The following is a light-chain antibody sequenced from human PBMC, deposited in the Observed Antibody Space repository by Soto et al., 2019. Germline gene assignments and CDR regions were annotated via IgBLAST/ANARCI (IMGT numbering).Light chain of an antibody. J-gene: IGKJ1*01. CDR2: DAS. CDR3: KQYNSYWK. Sequence: DLQMPPSPSTLSSSVGYIVPITGRASQSISSWLAWYQQKPGKAPKLLIYDASSLESGVPSRFSGSGSGTEFTLTISSLQPDDFATYYCKQYNSYWKFGNGNKVDIK. CDR1: QSISSW. V-gene: IGKV1-5*01.